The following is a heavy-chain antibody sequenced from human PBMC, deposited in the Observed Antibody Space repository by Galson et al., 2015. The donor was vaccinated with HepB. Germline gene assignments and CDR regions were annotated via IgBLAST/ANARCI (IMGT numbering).Heavy chain of an antibody. Sequence: SLRLSCAASGFTFSSHWMHWVRQAPGKGLVWVSRINRDGSSIDYADSVKGRFTISRDNAKNTLCLQMDSLRVEDTAVYHCASRYCTGSTCLGDYWGQGTLVTVSS. CDR3: ASRYCTGSTCLGDY. D-gene: IGHD2-15*01. J-gene: IGHJ4*02. CDR1: GFTFSSHW. CDR2: INRDGSSI. V-gene: IGHV3-74*01.